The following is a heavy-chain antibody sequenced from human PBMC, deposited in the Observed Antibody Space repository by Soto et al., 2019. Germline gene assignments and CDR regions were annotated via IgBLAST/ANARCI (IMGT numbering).Heavy chain of an antibody. J-gene: IGHJ4*02. D-gene: IGHD3-10*01. CDR1: GYTFTSYA. CDR2: INAGNGNT. V-gene: IGHV1-3*01. CDR3: ARGMVRVVMGVAGGY. Sequence: QVQLVQSGAEVKKPGASVKVSCKASGYTFTSYAMHWVRQAPGQRLEWMGWINAGNGNTKYSQKFQGRVTITRDTSASTAYVELSSLRSEDTAVYYCARGMVRVVMGVAGGYWGQGILVTVSS.